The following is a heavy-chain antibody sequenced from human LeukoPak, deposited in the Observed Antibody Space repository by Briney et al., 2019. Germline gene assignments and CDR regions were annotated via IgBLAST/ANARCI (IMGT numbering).Heavy chain of an antibody. J-gene: IGHJ4*02. CDR2: TNHSGST. CDR3: ARLGYYFDY. Sequence: PSETLSLTCAVYGGSFSGYYWSWIRQPPGKGLEWIGETNHSGSTNYNPSLKSRVTISVDTSKNQFSLKLSSVTAADTAVYYCARLGYYFDYWGQGTLVTVSS. CDR1: GGSFSGYY. V-gene: IGHV4-34*01.